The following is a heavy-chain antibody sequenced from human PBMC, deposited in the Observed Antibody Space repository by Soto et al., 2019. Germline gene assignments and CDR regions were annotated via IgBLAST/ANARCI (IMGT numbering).Heavy chain of an antibody. CDR3: ARSTQYSASLQFDY. D-gene: IGHD5-12*01. V-gene: IGHV1-2*02. J-gene: IGHJ4*02. CDR1: GYTFTDYF. Sequence: QVRLVQSGAEVKKPGASVKVSCKASGYTFTDYFIPWVRQAPGQGLEWMGWINPATGGTVFAQNFQGRVTMARDTPVSTVDMELRGLRSGDTAFYYCARSTQYSASLQFDYWGQGTLVAVSS. CDR2: INPATGGT.